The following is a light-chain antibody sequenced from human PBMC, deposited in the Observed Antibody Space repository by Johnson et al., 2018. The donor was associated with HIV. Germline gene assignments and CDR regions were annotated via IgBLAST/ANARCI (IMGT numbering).Light chain of an antibody. Sequence: QPVLTQPPSVSAAPGQKVTISCSGSSSNIGNNYVSWYQQLPGTAPKLLIYENNKRPSGIPDRFSGSKSGTSATLGITGLQTGDEADYYCGTWDSSLSALYVCGTGTNVTVL. CDR2: ENN. J-gene: IGLJ1*01. V-gene: IGLV1-51*02. CDR1: SSNIGNNY. CDR3: GTWDSSLSALYV.